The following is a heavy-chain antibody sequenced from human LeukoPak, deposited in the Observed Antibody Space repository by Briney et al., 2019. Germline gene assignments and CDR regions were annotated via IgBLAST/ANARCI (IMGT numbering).Heavy chain of an antibody. V-gene: IGHV3-53*01. CDR2: IYTNGNT. Sequence: PGGSLRLSCAASGFTVSNKYMSWVRQAPGKGLEWVSVIYTNGNTYYADSVKGRFTISRDSSKNTLYLQMNSLRADDTAVYYCARGSDPRMGYYFHSWGQGTLVTVSS. CDR3: ARGSDPRMGYYFHS. CDR1: GFTVSNKY. D-gene: IGHD1-26*01. J-gene: IGHJ4*02.